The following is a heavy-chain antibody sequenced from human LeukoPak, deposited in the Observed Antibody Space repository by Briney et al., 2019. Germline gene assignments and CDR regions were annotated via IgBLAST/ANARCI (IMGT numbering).Heavy chain of an antibody. V-gene: IGHV1-2*02. D-gene: IGHD6-19*01. Sequence: ASVKVSCKASGYTFTGYYMHWVRQAPGHGLEWMGWINPNSGGTNYAQKFQGRVTMTRDTSISTAYMELSRLRSDDTAVYYCARDIVGGTVAGTFDWGQGTLVTVSS. CDR1: GYTFTGYY. CDR2: INPNSGGT. CDR3: ARDIVGGTVAGTFD. J-gene: IGHJ4*02.